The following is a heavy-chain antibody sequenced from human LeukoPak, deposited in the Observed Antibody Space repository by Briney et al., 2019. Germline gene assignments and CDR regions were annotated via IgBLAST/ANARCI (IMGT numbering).Heavy chain of an antibody. Sequence: KAGGSLRLSCTASGFTFGDYAMSWFRQAPGKGLEWVGFIRSKAYGGTTEYAASVKGRFTISRDDSKSIAYLQMNSLKTEDTAVYYCTRAGYGDYPDYWYYYGMDVWGQGTTVTVSS. V-gene: IGHV3-49*05. CDR2: IRSKAYGGTT. CDR1: GFTFGDYA. D-gene: IGHD4-17*01. CDR3: TRAGYGDYPDYWYYYGMDV. J-gene: IGHJ6*02.